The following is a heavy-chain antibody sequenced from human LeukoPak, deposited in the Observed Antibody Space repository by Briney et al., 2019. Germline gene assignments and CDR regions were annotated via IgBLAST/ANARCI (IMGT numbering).Heavy chain of an antibody. Sequence: SETLSLTCTVSGGSISSSSYYWGWIRQPPGKGLEWIGSIYYSGSTYYNPSLKSRVTISVDTSKNQFSLKLSSVTAADTAVYYCARRVGSGSYYKPIYYYYYYMDVWGKGTTVTISS. D-gene: IGHD3-10*01. J-gene: IGHJ6*03. CDR2: IYYSGST. CDR3: ARRVGSGSYYKPIYYYYYYMDV. CDR1: GGSISSSSYY. V-gene: IGHV4-39*01.